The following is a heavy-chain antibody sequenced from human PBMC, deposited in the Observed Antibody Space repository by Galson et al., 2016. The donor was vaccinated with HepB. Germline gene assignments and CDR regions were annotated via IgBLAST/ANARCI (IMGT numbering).Heavy chain of an antibody. Sequence: SVKVSCKASGYTFSTYYMHWVRQAPGQGLEWMGVINPFGGTTNYAQKFQGRVTMTRDTSTSTFYMDLSSLRSEDTAVYSCARAHYDTSGYYYHFYFDYWGQGTLVTVSS. D-gene: IGHD3-22*01. CDR3: ARAHYDTSGYYYHFYFDY. J-gene: IGHJ4*02. CDR2: INPFGGTT. V-gene: IGHV1-46*01. CDR1: GYTFSTYY.